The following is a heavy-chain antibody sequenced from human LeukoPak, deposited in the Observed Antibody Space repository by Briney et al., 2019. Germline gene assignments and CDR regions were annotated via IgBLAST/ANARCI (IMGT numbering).Heavy chain of an antibody. CDR2: IIPIFGTA. J-gene: IGHJ4*02. D-gene: IGHD3-22*01. CDR3: ARGPYDSSGYPTAFDY. V-gene: IGHV1-69*05. CDR1: GGTFSSYA. Sequence: ASVKVSCEASGGTFSSYAISRVRQAPGQGLEWMGRIIPIFGTANYAQKFQGRVTITTDESTSTAYMELSSLRSEDTAVYYCARGPYDSSGYPTAFDYWGQGTLVTVSS.